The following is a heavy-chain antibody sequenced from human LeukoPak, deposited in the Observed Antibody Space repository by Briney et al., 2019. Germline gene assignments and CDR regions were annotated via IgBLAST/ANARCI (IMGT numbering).Heavy chain of an antibody. CDR3: ARVSYDSSGYYWFDP. J-gene: IGHJ5*02. Sequence: SVKVSCKASGGTFSSYAISWVRQAPGQGLEWMGGIIPIFGTANYAQKFQGRVTMTRDMSTSTVFMELSSLRSEDTAVYYCARVSYDSSGYYWFDPWGQGTLVTVSS. D-gene: IGHD3-22*01. CDR1: GGTFSSYA. V-gene: IGHV1-69*05. CDR2: IIPIFGTA.